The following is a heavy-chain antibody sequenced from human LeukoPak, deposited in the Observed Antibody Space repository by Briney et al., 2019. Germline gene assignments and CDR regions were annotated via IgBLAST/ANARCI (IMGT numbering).Heavy chain of an antibody. V-gene: IGHV3-23*01. CDR2: ISGSGGST. CDR1: GLTFSSYT. J-gene: IGHJ4*02. CDR3: AKDGKIRNWNYYQAKPVY. Sequence: GGSLRLSCAASGLTFSSYTMSWVRQAPGKGLERVSGISGSGGSTYYADSVKGRFTISRDNSKNTLYLQTNSLRAEDTAVYYCAKDGKIRNWNYYQAKPVYWGQGTLVTVSS. D-gene: IGHD1-7*01.